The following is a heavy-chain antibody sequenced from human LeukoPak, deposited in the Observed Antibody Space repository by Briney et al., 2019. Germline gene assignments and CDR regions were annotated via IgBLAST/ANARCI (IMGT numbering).Heavy chain of an antibody. V-gene: IGHV3-11*06. J-gene: IGHJ4*02. CDR3: ARRDDWFNFDY. CDR1: GFTFSDHY. D-gene: IGHD3-9*01. Sequence: GGSLRLSCAASGFTFSDHYMTWIRQAPGKGLEWISYISSNSNYTNYADSVKGRFTISRDNAKNSLFLQMNSLRAEDTAVYYCARRDDWFNFDYWGQGTLVTVSS. CDR2: ISSNSNYT.